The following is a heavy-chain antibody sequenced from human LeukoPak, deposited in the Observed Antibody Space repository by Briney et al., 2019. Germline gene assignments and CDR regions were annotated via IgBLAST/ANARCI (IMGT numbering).Heavy chain of an antibody. CDR2: INHSGST. Sequence: SETLSLTCAVYGGSFSGYYWSWIRQPPGKGLEWIGEINHSGSTNYNPSLKSRVTISVDTSKNQFSLKLSSVTAADTAVYYCARGQNWFDPWGQGTLVTVSS. V-gene: IGHV4-34*01. CDR1: GGSFSGYY. CDR3: ARGQNWFDP. J-gene: IGHJ5*02.